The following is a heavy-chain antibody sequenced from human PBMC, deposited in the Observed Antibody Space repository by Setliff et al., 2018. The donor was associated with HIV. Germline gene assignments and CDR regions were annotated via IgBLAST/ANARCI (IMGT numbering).Heavy chain of an antibody. CDR3: ARPTNIDTLYYGSQTFYMYYYGLDV. Sequence: GGSLRLSCAASGFTYSNYWMTWVRQASGKGLEWVANIKQDGGEKNFVDSVRGRFTISRDNAKNSLYLQMNSLRADDTAVYFCARPTNIDTLYYGSQTFYMYYYGLDVWGQGTTVTVSS. V-gene: IGHV3-7*01. D-gene: IGHD1-26*01. CDR2: IKQDGGEK. J-gene: IGHJ6*02. CDR1: GFTYSNYW.